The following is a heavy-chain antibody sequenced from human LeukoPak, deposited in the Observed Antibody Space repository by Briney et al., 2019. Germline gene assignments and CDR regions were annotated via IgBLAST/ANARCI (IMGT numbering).Heavy chain of an antibody. V-gene: IGHV3-15*01. Sequence: GRSLRLSCTASGFTFGDHAMSWVRQAPGKGLEWIGRIKSKADGGTTDYAAPGKGRFSISRDDSKNTLYLQMNSLKTEDTAVYYCTHVEYAAFDIWGQGTMVTVSS. CDR1: GFTFGDHA. CDR3: THVEYAAFDI. J-gene: IGHJ3*02. CDR2: IKSKADGGTT. D-gene: IGHD5-24*01.